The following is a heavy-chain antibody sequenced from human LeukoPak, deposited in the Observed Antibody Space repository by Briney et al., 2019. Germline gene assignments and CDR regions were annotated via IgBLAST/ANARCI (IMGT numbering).Heavy chain of an antibody. V-gene: IGHV1-18*01. J-gene: IGHJ4*02. D-gene: IGHD3-22*01. CDR1: GYTFTSYG. CDR2: ISAYNGNT. Sequence: GESLKVSCKASGYTFTSYGISWVRQAPGQGLEWMGWISAYNGNTNYAQKLQGRVTMTTDTSTSTAYMELRSLRSDDTAVYYCARAYYYDSSGYYSDYWGQGTLVTVSS. CDR3: ARAYYYDSSGYYSDY.